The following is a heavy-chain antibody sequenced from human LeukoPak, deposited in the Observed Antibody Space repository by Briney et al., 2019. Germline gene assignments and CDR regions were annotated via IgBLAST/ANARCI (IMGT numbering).Heavy chain of an antibody. V-gene: IGHV3-23*01. CDR1: GFTFSSYA. CDR3: AKVDYDSSGYPVGFFDY. J-gene: IGHJ4*02. CDR2: ISGSGGST. Sequence: GGSLRLSCAASGFTFSSYAMSWVRQAPGKGLEWVSAISGSGGSTYYADSVKGRFTISRDNSKNTLYLQMNSLRAEDTAVYYCAKVDYDSSGYPVGFFDYWGQGTLVTVSS. D-gene: IGHD3-22*01.